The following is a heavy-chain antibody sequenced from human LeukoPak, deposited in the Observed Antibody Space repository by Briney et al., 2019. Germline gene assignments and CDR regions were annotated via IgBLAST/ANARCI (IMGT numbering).Heavy chain of an antibody. CDR3: ARGPPRYFDWLYGMDV. CDR2: INHSGST. V-gene: IGHV4-34*01. D-gene: IGHD3-9*01. CDR1: GGSFSGYY. J-gene: IGHJ6*02. Sequence: SETLSLTCAVYGGSFSGYYWSWIRQPPGKGLEWIGEINHSGSTNYNPSLKSRVTISVDTSENQFFLKLSSVTAADTAVYYCARGPPRYFDWLYGMDVWDQGTTVTVSS.